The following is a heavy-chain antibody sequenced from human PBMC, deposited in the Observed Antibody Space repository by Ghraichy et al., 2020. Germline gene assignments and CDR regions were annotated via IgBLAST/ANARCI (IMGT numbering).Heavy chain of an antibody. CDR3: ARDAGDGGYDV. Sequence: SETLSLTCTVSGGPVRSGSSYWTWIRQPPGKGLEWIGYIYYSGSATYSPSLKSRVTISLDTSENHFSLDLSSVTAADTAVYYCARDAGDGGYDVWGQGILVTVSS. CDR1: GGPVRSGSSY. J-gene: IGHJ4*02. CDR2: IYYSGSA. D-gene: IGHD5-12*01. V-gene: IGHV4-61*03.